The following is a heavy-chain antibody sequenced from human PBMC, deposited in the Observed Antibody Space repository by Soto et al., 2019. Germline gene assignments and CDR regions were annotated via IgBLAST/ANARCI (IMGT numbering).Heavy chain of an antibody. CDR3: ARDPQSSSPSDFNRFDP. J-gene: IGHJ5*02. Sequence: SQTLSLPCAISGDRVSSNSAAWNWIRQSPSRGLEWLARTYYRSKWYNDYAVSVKSRTTINADTSKNQCSLQLKAVTPGDTAVDYCARDPQSSSPSDFNRFDPCGQGTLVT. CDR2: TYYRSKWYN. CDR1: GDRVSSNSAA. D-gene: IGHD6-6*01. V-gene: IGHV6-1*01.